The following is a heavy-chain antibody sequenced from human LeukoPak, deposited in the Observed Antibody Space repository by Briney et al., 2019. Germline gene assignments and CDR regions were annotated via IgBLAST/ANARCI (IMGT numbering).Heavy chain of an antibody. CDR2: MNPNSGAT. Sequence: ASVKVSCKTSGYTFSNNDINCVRQPTGQGLEWMGWMNPNSGATGYAQKFQGRVTMTRDTSISTAYMELSSLRSEVTAVYYCAREGRSSSLDYWGQGTLVTVSS. J-gene: IGHJ4*02. CDR1: GYTFSNND. D-gene: IGHD6-6*01. CDR3: AREGRSSSLDY. V-gene: IGHV1-8*01.